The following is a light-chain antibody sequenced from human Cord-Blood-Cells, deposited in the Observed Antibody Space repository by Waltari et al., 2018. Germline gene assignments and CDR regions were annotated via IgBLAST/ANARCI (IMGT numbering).Light chain of an antibody. Sequence: DIQMTQSPSSLSASVGDRVTITCRGSQSISSYLNWYQQKPGKAPRPLIYAASSLQSGVPSRFSGSGSGTDFTLTISSLQPEDFATYYCQQSYSTPRTFGQGTKLEIK. CDR1: QSISSY. CDR3: QQSYSTPRT. V-gene: IGKV1-39*01. CDR2: AAS. J-gene: IGKJ2*01.